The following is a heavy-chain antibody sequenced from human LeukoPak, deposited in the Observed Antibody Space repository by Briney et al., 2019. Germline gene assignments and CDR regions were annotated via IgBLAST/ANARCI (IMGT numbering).Heavy chain of an antibody. CDR3: ARELNRLGYCSGGSCYSSWFDP. D-gene: IGHD2-15*01. Sequence: SETLSLTCSVSGDSIIGYYWSWIRQPAGKGLEWIGRIYTSGSTNYNPSLKSRVTMSVDTSKNQFSLKLSSVTAADTAVYYCARELNRLGYCSGGSCYSSWFDPWGQGTLVTVSS. V-gene: IGHV4-4*07. J-gene: IGHJ5*02. CDR1: GDSIIGYY. CDR2: IYTSGST.